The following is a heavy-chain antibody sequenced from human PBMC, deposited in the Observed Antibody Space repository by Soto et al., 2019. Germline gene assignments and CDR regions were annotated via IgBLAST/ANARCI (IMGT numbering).Heavy chain of an antibody. V-gene: IGHV3-74*01. D-gene: IGHD6-13*01. J-gene: IGHJ6*03. Sequence: GGSLRLSCAASGFTFSSYWMHWVRQAPGKGLVWVSRINSDGSSTSYADSVKGRFTISRDNAKNTLYLQMNSLRAEDTAVYYCARSSSSLGGYYYYYMDLWGKGTTVTVSS. CDR1: GFTFSSYW. CDR3: ARSSSSLGGYYYYYMDL. CDR2: INSDGSST.